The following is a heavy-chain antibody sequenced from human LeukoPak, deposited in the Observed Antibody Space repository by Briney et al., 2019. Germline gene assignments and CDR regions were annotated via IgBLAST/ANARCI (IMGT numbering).Heavy chain of an antibody. V-gene: IGHV3-23*01. Sequence: AGGSLRLSCVVSGFTFSNSGMSWVRQAPGKGLEWVSGLSGSGSNTYYADSVRSRLTISRDNSRNTLYLQLDSLRADDAAVYYCAKGLNWFDPWGQGTPVIVSS. D-gene: IGHD2-8*01. CDR2: LSGSGSNT. CDR3: AKGLNWFDP. J-gene: IGHJ5*02. CDR1: GFTFSNSG.